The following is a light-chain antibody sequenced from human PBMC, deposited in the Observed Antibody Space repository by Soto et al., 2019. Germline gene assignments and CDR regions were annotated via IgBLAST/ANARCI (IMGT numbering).Light chain of an antibody. CDR3: QSYDSSLSGV. CDR1: SSNIGAGYD. J-gene: IGLJ3*02. Sequence: QPVLTQPPSVSGAPGQRVTISCTGSSSNIGAGYDVHWYQQLPGTAPKLLIYGNSNRPSGVPDRFSGSKSGTSASLAITGLQAKDEADYYCQSYDSSLSGVFGGGTKLTVL. CDR2: GNS. V-gene: IGLV1-40*01.